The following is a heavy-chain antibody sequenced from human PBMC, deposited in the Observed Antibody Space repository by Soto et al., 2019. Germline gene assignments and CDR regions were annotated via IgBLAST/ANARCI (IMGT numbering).Heavy chain of an antibody. CDR2: IISSSSTI. J-gene: IGHJ4*01. V-gene: IGHV3-48*02. CDR1: GFTFSAYS. CDR3: ARDRPADY. Sequence: EVQLVESGGGLVQPGGSLRLSCAASGFTFSAYSMNWVRQAPGKGLEWVSYIISSSSTIYYADSVKGRFTISRDNAKNSVYLQMNSQRDEDTAVYYCARDRPADYWGDGTLVTVSS.